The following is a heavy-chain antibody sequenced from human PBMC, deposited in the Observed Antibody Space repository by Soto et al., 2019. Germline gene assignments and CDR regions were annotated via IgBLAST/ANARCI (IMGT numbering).Heavy chain of an antibody. J-gene: IGHJ4*02. V-gene: IGHV3-15*01. CDR2: IKSKTDGGTT. D-gene: IGHD3-22*01. CDR3: TTGYDSSGSNLEY. Sequence: KPGGSLRLSCAASGFTFSNAWMSWVRQAPGKGLEWVGRIKSKTDGGTTDYAAPVKGRFTISRDDSKNTLYLQMNSLKTEDTAVYYCTTGYDSSGSNLEYWGQGTLVTVSS. CDR1: GFTFSNAW.